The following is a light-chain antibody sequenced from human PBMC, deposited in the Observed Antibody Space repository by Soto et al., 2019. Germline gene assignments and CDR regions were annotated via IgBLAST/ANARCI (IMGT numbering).Light chain of an antibody. CDR3: SSYTTSSTRV. CDR1: SSDVGAYDF. J-gene: IGLJ1*01. CDR2: EVR. Sequence: QCVLTRPVSVSGADLESIRISFTRTSSDVGAYDFVSWYQQHPDKAPKLMIYEVRNRPSGVSNRFSGSKSVNTATLTISGLQAEDEADYYCSSYTTSSTRVFGTGTKVTVL. V-gene: IGLV2-14*03.